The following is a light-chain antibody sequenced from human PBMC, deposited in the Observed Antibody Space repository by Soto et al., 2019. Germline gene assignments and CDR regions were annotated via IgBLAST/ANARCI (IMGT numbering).Light chain of an antibody. V-gene: IGKV1-27*01. Sequence: DFQMTQSPSSLSASVGDRVTITCRASQDISHDVAWYQQKPGYPPYLLIREASTLQSGVPSRFSGTGYGTVFTLTINNLQPEDVATYFCQKYNSVPPTFGGGTKVDIK. CDR1: QDISHD. CDR3: QKYNSVPPT. CDR2: EAS. J-gene: IGKJ4*01.